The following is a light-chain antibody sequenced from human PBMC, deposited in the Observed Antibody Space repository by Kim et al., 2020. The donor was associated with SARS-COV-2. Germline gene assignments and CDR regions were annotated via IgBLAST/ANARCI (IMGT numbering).Light chain of an antibody. V-gene: IGLV3-21*04. CDR3: QVWDSSSDHPV. Sequence: SYELTQPPSVSVAPGKTARITCGGNNIGSKSVHWHQQKPGQAPVLVIYYDSDRPSGIPERFSGSNSGNTATLTISRVEAGDEADYYCQVWDSSSDHPVFG. CDR1: NIGSKS. CDR2: YDS. J-gene: IGLJ3*02.